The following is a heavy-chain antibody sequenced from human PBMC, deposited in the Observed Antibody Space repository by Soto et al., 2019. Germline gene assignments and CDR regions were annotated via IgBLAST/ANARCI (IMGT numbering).Heavy chain of an antibody. D-gene: IGHD5-12*01. Sequence: GGSLRLSCAASGFTFSSYWMHWVRQAPGKGLVWVSRINSDGSSTSYADSVKGRFTISRDNAKNTLYLQMNSLRAEDTAVYYCARVGDGYNWYFDLWGRGTLVTVSS. CDR3: ARVGDGYNWYFDL. V-gene: IGHV3-74*01. CDR2: INSDGSST. J-gene: IGHJ2*01. CDR1: GFTFSSYW.